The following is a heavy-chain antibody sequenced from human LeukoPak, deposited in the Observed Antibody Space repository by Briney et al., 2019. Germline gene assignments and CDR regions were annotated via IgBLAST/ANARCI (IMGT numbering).Heavy chain of an antibody. CDR3: AKSYSNYFDY. D-gene: IGHD4-11*01. CDR2: IWYDGSKK. J-gene: IGHJ4*02. CDR1: GFTFSSYG. V-gene: IGHV3-33*06. Sequence: PGGSLRLSCAASGFTFSSYGMHWVRQAPGKGLEWVAVIWYDGSKKSYADSVKGRFTISRDNSENTLYLQMNSLRAEDTAVYYCAKSYSNYFDYWGQGTLVTVSS.